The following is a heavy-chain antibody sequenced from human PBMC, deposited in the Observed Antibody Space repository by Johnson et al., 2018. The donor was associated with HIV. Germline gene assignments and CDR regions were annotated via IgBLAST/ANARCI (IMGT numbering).Heavy chain of an antibody. CDR3: AKVGGRHDYGDYIGAFDI. D-gene: IGHD4-17*01. J-gene: IGHJ3*02. CDR2: ISYDGHNE. CDR1: GFTFSSYG. Sequence: QVLLVESGGGVVQPGRSLRLSCAASGFTFSSYGMHWVRQAPGKGLEWLAVISYDGHNEYYADSVEGRFTVSRDNTKNTLYLQMNSLRAEDTAVYYCAKVGGRHDYGDYIGAFDIWGQGTMVTVSS. V-gene: IGHV3-30*18.